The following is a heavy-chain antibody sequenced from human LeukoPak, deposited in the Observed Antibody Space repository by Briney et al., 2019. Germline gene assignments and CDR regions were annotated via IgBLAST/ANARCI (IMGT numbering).Heavy chain of an antibody. V-gene: IGHV3-15*01. Sequence: GGSLRLSCAASAFTFSNYAMSWVRQAPGKGLEWVGRIKTKPDGGTTHYAAPVKGRFTISRDDSKNTLYLHMNSLKSEDTAVYYCTTDSFWNYFDYWGQGTLVTVSS. CDR3: TTDSFWNYFDY. D-gene: IGHD1-1*01. CDR2: IKTKPDGGTT. J-gene: IGHJ4*02. CDR1: AFTFSNYA.